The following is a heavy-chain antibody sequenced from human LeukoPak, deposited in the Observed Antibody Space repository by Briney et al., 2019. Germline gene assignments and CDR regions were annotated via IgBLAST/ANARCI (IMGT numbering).Heavy chain of an antibody. CDR3: ARDPSYYYDSSGSNYFDY. CDR2: IISSSSYI. J-gene: IGHJ4*02. D-gene: IGHD3-22*01. V-gene: IGHV3-21*01. CDR1: GFTFSSYS. Sequence: GGSLRLSCAASGFTFSSYSMNWVRQAPGKGLEWVSPIISSSSYIYYADSVKGRFTISRDNAKNSLYLQMNSLRAEDTAVYYCARDPSYYYDSSGSNYFDYWGQGTLVTVSS.